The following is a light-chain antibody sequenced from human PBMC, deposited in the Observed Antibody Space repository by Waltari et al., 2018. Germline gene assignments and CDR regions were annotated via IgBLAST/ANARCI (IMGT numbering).Light chain of an antibody. Sequence: QSVLTQPPPASGAPGQRVTISCSGGRSNIPTNTVNWYQHLPGAAPKLLIYSNSQRPSGVPDRFSGSQSGTSASLAISGLQSEDEGDYYCAAWDDALNGHLFGGGTKLTVL. CDR2: SNS. CDR1: RSNIPTNT. J-gene: IGLJ2*01. CDR3: AAWDDALNGHL. V-gene: IGLV1-44*01.